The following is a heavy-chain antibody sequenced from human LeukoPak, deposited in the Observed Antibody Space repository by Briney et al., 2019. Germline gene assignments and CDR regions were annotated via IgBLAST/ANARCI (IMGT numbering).Heavy chain of an antibody. CDR3: AKDASPGGEDY. Sequence: GGSLRLSCAASGFTFSSFAMSWVRQAPGKGLEWVSTISNSGGSTYYADSVKGRFTISRDNSKNTLYLQMNSLRVENTAVYYWAKDASPGGEDYWGQGTLVTVSS. V-gene: IGHV3-23*01. D-gene: IGHD2-8*02. CDR1: GFTFSSFA. CDR2: ISNSGGST. J-gene: IGHJ4*02.